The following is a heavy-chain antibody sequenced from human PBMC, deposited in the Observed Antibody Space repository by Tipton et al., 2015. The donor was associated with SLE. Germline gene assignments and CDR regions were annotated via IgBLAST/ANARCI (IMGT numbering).Heavy chain of an antibody. Sequence: TLSLTCSVSGGSISGTSHYWGWIRQSPGKGLEWLGSIYYSGTSYYNPSLKSRVTISVDTSKNQISLKLRSVTAADTAVYYCAGTPWWVRFEYWGQGTLVNVSP. CDR2: IYYSGTS. J-gene: IGHJ4*02. CDR1: GGSISGTSHY. D-gene: IGHD2-15*01. CDR3: AGTPWWVRFEY. V-gene: IGHV4-39*01.